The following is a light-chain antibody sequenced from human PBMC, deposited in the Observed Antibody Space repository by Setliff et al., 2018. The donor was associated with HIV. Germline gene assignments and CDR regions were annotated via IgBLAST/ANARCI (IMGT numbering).Light chain of an antibody. CDR2: EVS. Sequence: QSVLTQPASVSESPGQSITISCTGTNSDIGGYDYVYWYQQQPGKAPKLMIYEVSGRPSGVSYRFSGSKSGTTASLTISGLQTEDEADYFCSSYTSSGTLFVFGTGTKVTVL. J-gene: IGLJ1*01. CDR1: NSDIGGYDY. V-gene: IGLV2-14*01. CDR3: SSYTSSGTLFV.